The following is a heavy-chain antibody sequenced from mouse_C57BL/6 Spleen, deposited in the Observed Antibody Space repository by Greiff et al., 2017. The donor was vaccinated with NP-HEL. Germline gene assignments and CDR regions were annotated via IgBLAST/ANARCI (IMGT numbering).Heavy chain of an antibody. J-gene: IGHJ4*01. CDR3: ARGYGSLYAMDY. CDR1: GYTFTSYW. D-gene: IGHD1-1*01. CDR2: IYPSDSET. Sequence: QVQLQQPGAELVRPGSSVKLSCKASGYTFTSYWMDWVKQRPGQGLEWIGNIYPSDSETHYNQKFKDKATLTVDKSSNTAYMQLSSLTSEDSAVYYCARGYGSLYAMDYGGQGTSVTVSS. V-gene: IGHV1-61*01.